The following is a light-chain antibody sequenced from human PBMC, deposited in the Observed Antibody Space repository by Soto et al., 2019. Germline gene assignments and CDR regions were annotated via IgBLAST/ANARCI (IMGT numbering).Light chain of an antibody. CDR2: SAS. J-gene: IGKJ1*01. CDR3: QQSYSIFPPT. V-gene: IGKV1-39*01. CDR1: QTISDF. Sequence: DIQVTQSPPSLSASVGDRVTITCRASQTISDFLNWYQQKPGQVPKLLIYSASNLQTGVPSRFSGSGSGTDFSLTISCLQPEDFATYYCQQSYSIFPPTFGQGTRVENK.